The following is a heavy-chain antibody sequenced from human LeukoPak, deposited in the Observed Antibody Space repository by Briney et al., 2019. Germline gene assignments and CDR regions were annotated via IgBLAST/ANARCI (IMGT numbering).Heavy chain of an antibody. V-gene: IGHV3-7*01. J-gene: IGHJ4*02. CDR1: GFTFSSYL. Sequence: GGALRLSCAASGFTFSSYLMSGVRQARGKGLDWVANIRQDGSEKYYVDSVKGRFTISRDNDKNLLYLQMNSLRAEDTDVYYCARDTGSNYDFWSGYSNWGQGTLVTVSS. CDR3: ARDTGSNYDFWSGYSN. D-gene: IGHD3-3*01. CDR2: IRQDGSEK.